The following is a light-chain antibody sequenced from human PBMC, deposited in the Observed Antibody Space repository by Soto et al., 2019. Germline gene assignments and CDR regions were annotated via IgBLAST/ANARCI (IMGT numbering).Light chain of an antibody. CDR2: AAS. CDR1: QSIRRS. Sequence: DIQMTQSPSSLSASVADRVTITCRASQSIRRSLNWYQQKPGKAPNLLIYAASSLQTGVPSRFTGSGSGTDFTLTISNLQPEDFAVYYCQQTYRSPRTFGQGTKVEIK. CDR3: QQTYRSPRT. J-gene: IGKJ1*01. V-gene: IGKV1-39*01.